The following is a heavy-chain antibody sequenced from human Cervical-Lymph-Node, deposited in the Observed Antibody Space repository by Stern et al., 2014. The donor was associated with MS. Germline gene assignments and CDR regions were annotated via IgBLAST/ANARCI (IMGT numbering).Heavy chain of an antibody. CDR3: ARAERFSGYYYYFYYMDV. Sequence: EVQLVESGGGLEQPGGSLRLSCTASGFTFSKYDMHWVRQVPGKGLEWVSRLYTAGDTYYATAVKGRFTVSRENAKNSLYLQMHSLRAGDTAVYYCARAERFSGYYYYFYYMDVWGQGATVTVSS. CDR1: GFTFSKYD. CDR2: LYTAGDT. J-gene: IGHJ6*02. D-gene: IGHD3-9*01. V-gene: IGHV3-13*01.